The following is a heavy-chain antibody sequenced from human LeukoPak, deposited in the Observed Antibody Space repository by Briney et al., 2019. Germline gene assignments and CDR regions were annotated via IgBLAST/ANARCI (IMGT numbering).Heavy chain of an antibody. V-gene: IGHV3-7*01. Sequence: GGSLRFSCAASGFSFNSDWMDWVRQAPGKGLEWVANIKHDESEKNYLDSVKGRFTISRDNAQNSLYLQMNGLRVEDTAVYYCTRRLDDWGQGTLVTVSS. J-gene: IGHJ4*02. CDR2: IKHDESEK. CDR3: TRRLDD. CDR1: GFSFNSDW. D-gene: IGHD3-16*01.